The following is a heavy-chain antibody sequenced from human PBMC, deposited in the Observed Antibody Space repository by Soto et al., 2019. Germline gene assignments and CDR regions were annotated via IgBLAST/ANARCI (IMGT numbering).Heavy chain of an antibody. CDR2: IYHSGST. Sequence: SETQSLTCAVAGGSISSGGYSWSWIRQPPGKGLEWIGYIYHSGSTYYNPSLKSRVTISVDRSKNQFSLKLSSVTAADTAVYYCARGQVVAAQHWGQGTLVTVSS. D-gene: IGHD2-15*01. J-gene: IGHJ1*01. CDR1: GGSISSGGYS. CDR3: ARGQVVAAQH. V-gene: IGHV4-30-2*01.